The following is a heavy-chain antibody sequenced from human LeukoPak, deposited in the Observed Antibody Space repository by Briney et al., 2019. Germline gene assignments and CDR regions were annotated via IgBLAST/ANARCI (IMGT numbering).Heavy chain of an antibody. CDR3: ARDPEGYCSSTSCYRQRWFDP. CDR2: INPSGGST. J-gene: IGHJ5*02. CDR1: GYSFTSYY. Sequence: GASVKVSCKASGYSFTSYYMHGVRQAPGQGLEWMGIINPSGGSTSYAQKFQGRVTMTRDTSISTAYMELSRLRSDDTAVYYCARDPEGYCSSTSCYRQRWFDPWGQGTLVTVSS. D-gene: IGHD2-2*02. V-gene: IGHV1-46*01.